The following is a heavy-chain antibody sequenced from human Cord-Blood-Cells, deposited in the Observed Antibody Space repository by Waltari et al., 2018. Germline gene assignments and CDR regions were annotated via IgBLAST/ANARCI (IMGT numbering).Heavy chain of an antibody. V-gene: IGHV4-34*01. J-gene: IGHJ3*02. CDR1: GGSFSGYY. Sequence: QVQLQQWGAGLLKPSETLSLTCAVYGGSFSGYYWSWIRQPPGKGLEWIGEINHSGSTNYNPSLKSRVTISVDTSKNQFSLKLSSVTAADTAVYYCAREGIWGSYRDAFDIWGQGTMVTVSS. CDR3: AREGIWGSYRDAFDI. D-gene: IGHD3-16*02. CDR2: INHSGST.